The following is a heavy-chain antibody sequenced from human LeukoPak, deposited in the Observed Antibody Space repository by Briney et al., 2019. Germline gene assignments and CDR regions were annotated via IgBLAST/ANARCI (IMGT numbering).Heavy chain of an antibody. J-gene: IGHJ4*02. CDR3: ATEDSSSWYKSSNY. CDR2: IIPIFGTA. CDR1: GGTFSSYA. D-gene: IGHD6-13*01. Sequence: ASVKVSCKASGGTFSSYAISWVRQAPGQGLEWMGGIIPIFGTANYAQKFQGRVTITTDESTSTAYMELSSLRSEDTAVYYCATEDSSSWYKSSNYWGQGTLVTVSS. V-gene: IGHV1-69*05.